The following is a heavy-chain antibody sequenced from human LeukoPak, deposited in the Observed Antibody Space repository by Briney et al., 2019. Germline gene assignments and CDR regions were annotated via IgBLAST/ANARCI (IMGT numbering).Heavy chain of an antibody. V-gene: IGHV1-2*02. CDR1: GYTFTGYY. CDR2: INPNSGGT. Sequence: GASVKVPCKASGYTFTGYYMHWVRQAPGQGLEWMGWINPNSGGTNYAQKFQGRVTMTRDTSISTAYMELSRLRSDDTAVYYCARSPVGSSSNAFDIWGQGTMVTVSS. CDR3: ARSPVGSSSNAFDI. D-gene: IGHD1-26*01. J-gene: IGHJ3*02.